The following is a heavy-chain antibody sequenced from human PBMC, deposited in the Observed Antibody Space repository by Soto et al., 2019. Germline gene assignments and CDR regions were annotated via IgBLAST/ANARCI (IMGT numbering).Heavy chain of an antibody. CDR3: ARALTLERRQGFASAY. V-gene: IGHV1-46*03. J-gene: IGHJ4*02. CDR2: INPSGGST. CDR1: GYTFTSYY. D-gene: IGHD1-1*01. Sequence: ASVKVSCKASGYTFTSYYMHWVRQAPGQGLEWMGIINPSGGSTSYAQKFQGRVTMTRDTSTGTVYMELSSLRSEDTAVYYCARALTLERRQGFASAYWGQGTLVTVSS.